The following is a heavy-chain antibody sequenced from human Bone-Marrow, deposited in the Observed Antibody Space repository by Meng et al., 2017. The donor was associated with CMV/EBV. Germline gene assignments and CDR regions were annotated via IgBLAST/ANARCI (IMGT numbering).Heavy chain of an antibody. CDR1: GGSISGTSYY. CDR2: IHYSGDT. Sequence: SETLSLTCTVSGGSISGTSYYWGWIRQPPGKGLECIGSIHYSGDTHNNSSLKSRVTLSVGTSKNQFSLRLKSVTAADTAVYFCARYGTPGFDPWGQGILVTVSS. V-gene: IGHV4-39*07. J-gene: IGHJ5*02. D-gene: IGHD1-1*01. CDR3: ARYGTPGFDP.